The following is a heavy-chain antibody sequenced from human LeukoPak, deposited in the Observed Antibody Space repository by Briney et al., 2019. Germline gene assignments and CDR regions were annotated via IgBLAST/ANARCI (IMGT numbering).Heavy chain of an antibody. J-gene: IGHJ4*02. CDR1: GYTFTNYA. CDR2: ISAGNGNT. Sequence: ASVKVSCKASGYTFTNYAIHWVRQAPGQRPEWMGWISAGNGNTKYSQTFQDRVTVTRDKSASTAYMELSSLRSEDTAVYYCARVSSGLFDYWGQGTLVTVSS. D-gene: IGHD6-6*01. CDR3: ARVSSGLFDY. V-gene: IGHV1-3*01.